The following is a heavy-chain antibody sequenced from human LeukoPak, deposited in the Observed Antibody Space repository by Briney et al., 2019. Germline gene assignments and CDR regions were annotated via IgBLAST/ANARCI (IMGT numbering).Heavy chain of an antibody. CDR2: IKQDGSEK. Sequence: GGSLRLSCAASGFTFSSYWMSWVRQAPGKGLEWVANIKQDGSEKYYVDSVKGRFTISRDNAKNSLYLQMNSLRAEDTAVYYCAKGTKTPLTYYYMDVWGKGTTVIVSS. CDR1: GFTFSSYW. V-gene: IGHV3-7*03. CDR3: AKGTKTPLTYYYMDV. J-gene: IGHJ6*03. D-gene: IGHD2-8*01.